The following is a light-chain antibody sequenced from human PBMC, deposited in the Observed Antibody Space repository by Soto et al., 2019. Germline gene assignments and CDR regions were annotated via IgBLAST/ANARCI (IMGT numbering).Light chain of an antibody. CDR2: AAS. CDR3: QQYATSPLA. CDR1: QSVSSY. J-gene: IGKJ1*01. Sequence: EIVLTQSPATLSLSPGERATLSCRASQSVSSYLAWYQQKPGQAPRLLIYAASSRATGIPDRFSGSGSGTDFTLTINRLEPEDFAVYYCQQYATSPLAFGLGTKVDIK. V-gene: IGKV3-20*01.